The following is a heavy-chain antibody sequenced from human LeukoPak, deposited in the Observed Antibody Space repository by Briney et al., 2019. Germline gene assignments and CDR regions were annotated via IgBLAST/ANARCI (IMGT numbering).Heavy chain of an antibody. CDR3: ARNPNFWSLDY. D-gene: IGHD2-8*02. Sequence: SETLSLTCSVSGGSMGNFYWSWIRQPPGKGLEWIGYISYGGSTSSNPSLKSRVTMSLDTSKNHFSLNLISVTAADTAVYYCARNPNFWSLDYWGQGILVIVPS. J-gene: IGHJ4*02. CDR1: GGSMGNFY. CDR2: ISYGGST. V-gene: IGHV4-59*01.